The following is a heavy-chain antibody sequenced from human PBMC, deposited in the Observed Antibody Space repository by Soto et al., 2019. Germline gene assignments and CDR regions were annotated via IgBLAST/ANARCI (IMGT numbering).Heavy chain of an antibody. Sequence: SGGSLRLSCAASGFTFSSYAMSWVRQAPGKGLEWVSAISGSGGSAYYADSVKGRFTISRDNSKNTLYLQMNSLRAEDTAVYYCAKDWDGYNYYYFDYWGQGTLVTVSS. V-gene: IGHV3-23*01. CDR2: ISGSGGSA. CDR1: GFTFSSYA. CDR3: AKDWDGYNYYYFDY. D-gene: IGHD5-12*01. J-gene: IGHJ4*02.